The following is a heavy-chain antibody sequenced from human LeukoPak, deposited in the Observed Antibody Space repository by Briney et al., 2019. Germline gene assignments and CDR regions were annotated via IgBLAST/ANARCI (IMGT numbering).Heavy chain of an antibody. D-gene: IGHD6-6*01. V-gene: IGHV4-34*01. Sequence: SETLSLTCAVYGGSFSGYYWSGLRQPPGKGLEGIGEINHSGSTNYNPSLKSRVTISVDTSKNQFSLKLSSVTAADTAVYYCARGGEAARHFDYWGQGTLVTVSS. CDR1: GGSFSGYY. CDR3: ARGGEAARHFDY. J-gene: IGHJ4*02. CDR2: INHSGST.